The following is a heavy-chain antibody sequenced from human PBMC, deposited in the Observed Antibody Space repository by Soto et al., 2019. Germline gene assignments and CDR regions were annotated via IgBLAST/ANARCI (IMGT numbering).Heavy chain of an antibody. J-gene: IGHJ6*02. CDR3: ARDNTVNYGMDV. CDR1: GYTFTGYY. D-gene: IGHD4-17*01. Sequence: GASVKVSCKASGYTFTGYYMHWVRQAPGQGLEWMGWINPNSGGTNYAQKFQGWVTMTRDTSISTAYMEPSRLRSDDTAVYYCARDNTVNYGMDVWGQGTTVTVSS. CDR2: INPNSGGT. V-gene: IGHV1-2*04.